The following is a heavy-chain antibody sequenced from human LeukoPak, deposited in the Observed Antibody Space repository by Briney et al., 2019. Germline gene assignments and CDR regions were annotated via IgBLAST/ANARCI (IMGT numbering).Heavy chain of an antibody. CDR1: GGSISSYY. D-gene: IGHD2-2*01. CDR3: ARGHCSSTSCYWDWFDP. CDR2: IYYSRST. V-gene: IGHV4-59*01. J-gene: IGHJ5*02. Sequence: SETLSLTCTVSGGSISSYYWSWIRQPPGKGLEWIGYIYYSRSTNYNPSLKSRVTISVDTSKNQFSLKLSSVTAADTAVYYCARGHCSSTSCYWDWFDPWGQGTLVTVSS.